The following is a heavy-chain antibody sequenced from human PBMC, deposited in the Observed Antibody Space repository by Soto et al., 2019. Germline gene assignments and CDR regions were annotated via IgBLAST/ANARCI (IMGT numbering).Heavy chain of an antibody. CDR2: INHRGSS. CDR3: ARAKSYGVNSWRDS. Sequence: HVQLQQLGAGLLTPSDTRSLTCSIYGWSFSGYYWSGIRQPPGKGVESSGEINHRGSSNYNASLESRLTISVDTSKMQLSLAVRSVTAADTAVYYCARAKSYGVNSWRDSWWPGNLVTVS. CDR1: GWSFSGYY. J-gene: IGHJ5*01. V-gene: IGHV4-34*01. D-gene: IGHD4-17*01.